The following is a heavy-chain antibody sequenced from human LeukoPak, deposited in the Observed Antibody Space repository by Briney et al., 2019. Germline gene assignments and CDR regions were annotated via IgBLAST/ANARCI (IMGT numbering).Heavy chain of an antibody. Sequence: ASVKVSCKVSGYTLTELSMHRVRQAPGKGLEWMGGFDPEDGETIYAQKFQGRVTMTEDTSTDTAYMELSSLRSEDTAVYYCATGPMPAAYFDYWGQGTLVTVSS. CDR2: FDPEDGET. D-gene: IGHD2-2*01. V-gene: IGHV1-24*01. J-gene: IGHJ4*02. CDR1: GYTLTELS. CDR3: ATGPMPAAYFDY.